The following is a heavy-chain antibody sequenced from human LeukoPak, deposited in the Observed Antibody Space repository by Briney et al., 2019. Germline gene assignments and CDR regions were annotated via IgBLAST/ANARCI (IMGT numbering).Heavy chain of an antibody. J-gene: IGHJ4*02. Sequence: GGSLRLSCAASGFTFSSYWLHWVRQAPGKGLVWVSRINSDGTTTTYADSVKGRFSISRDNAKNTLYLQMNSLRAEDTVVYYCATLFPGDWGQGTLVTVSS. CDR3: ATLFPGD. CDR2: INSDGTTT. D-gene: IGHD2-15*01. V-gene: IGHV3-74*01. CDR1: GFTFSSYW.